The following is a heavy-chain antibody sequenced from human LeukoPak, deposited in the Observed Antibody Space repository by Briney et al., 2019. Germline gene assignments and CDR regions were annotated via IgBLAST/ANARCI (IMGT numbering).Heavy chain of an antibody. CDR2: IIPIFGTA. V-gene: IGHV1-69*13. CDR1: GGTFSSYA. CDR3: ARYYGDYRPWFDP. J-gene: IGHJ5*02. Sequence: ASVKVSCKASGGTFSSYAISWVRQAPGQGLEWMGGIIPIFGTANYAQKFQGRVTITADESTSTAYMELSSLRSEDTAVYYCARYYGDYRPWFDPWGQGTLVTVSS. D-gene: IGHD4-17*01.